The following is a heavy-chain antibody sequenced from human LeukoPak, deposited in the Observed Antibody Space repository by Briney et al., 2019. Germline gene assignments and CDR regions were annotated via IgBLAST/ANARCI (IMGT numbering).Heavy chain of an antibody. CDR2: IYSGGNT. CDR3: ARRAGEYSHPYDY. Sequence: GGSLRLSCTVSGFTISSNSMSWVRQAPGKGLEWVSFIYSGGNTHYSDSVKGRFTISRDNSKNTLYLQMNSLRADDTAVYYCARRAGEYSHPYDYWGQGTLVTVSS. CDR1: GFTISSNS. J-gene: IGHJ4*02. D-gene: IGHD4-17*01. V-gene: IGHV3-53*01.